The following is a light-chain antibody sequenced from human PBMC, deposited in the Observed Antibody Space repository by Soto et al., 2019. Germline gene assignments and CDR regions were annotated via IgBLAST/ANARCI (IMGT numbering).Light chain of an antibody. J-gene: IGKJ1*01. V-gene: IGKV3-15*01. CDR2: GAS. Sequence: EIVMTQSPVTLSVSPGERATLSCRASQSVSSDLAWYEQKPGQAPRLLIYGASTRATDVPARFSGSGSGTEFTLTISSLQSEDFAVYSCQQYNNWPPTFGQGTKVEIK. CDR3: QQYNNWPPT. CDR1: QSVSSD.